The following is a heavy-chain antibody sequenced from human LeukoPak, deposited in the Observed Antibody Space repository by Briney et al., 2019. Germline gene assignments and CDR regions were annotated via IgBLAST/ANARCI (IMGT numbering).Heavy chain of an antibody. J-gene: IGHJ4*02. CDR2: IYYSGST. CDR3: ARAGGLWTHGGYYFGY. V-gene: IGHV4-39*07. D-gene: IGHD5-18*01. CDR1: GDSSSSGNYF. Sequence: SETLSLTCTVSGDSSSSGNYFWNWIRQPPGKGLEWIGYIYYSGSTYHNPSLKSRVTISVDTSKNQFSLKLSSVTAADTAVYYCARAGGLWTHGGYYFGYWGQGTLVTVSS.